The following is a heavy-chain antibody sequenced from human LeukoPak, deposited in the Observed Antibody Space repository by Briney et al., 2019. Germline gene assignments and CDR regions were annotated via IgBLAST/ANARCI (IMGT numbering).Heavy chain of an antibody. V-gene: IGHV4-4*07. D-gene: IGHD3-22*01. CDR1: GGSISSYY. J-gene: IGHJ4*02. CDR3: ARDSFYDSSGYHFDY. Sequence: SETLSLTCTVSGGSISSYYWSWIRQPAGKGLEWIGRIYTSGSTNYNPSLKSRVTMSVDTSKNQFSLKLSSVTAADTAVYYCARDSFYDSSGYHFDYWGQGTLVTVSS. CDR2: IYTSGST.